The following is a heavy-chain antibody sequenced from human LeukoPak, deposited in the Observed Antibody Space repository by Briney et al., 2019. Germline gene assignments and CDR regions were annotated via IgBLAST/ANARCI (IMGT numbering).Heavy chain of an antibody. CDR1: GFTFSSYW. D-gene: IGHD3-22*01. CDR3: ARLANYDSSGYFDY. CDR2: IRQDGSEK. V-gene: IGHV3-7*01. Sequence: EGSLRLSCAASGFTFSSYWMIWVRQAPGKGLEWVANIRQDGSEKYYVASVRGRFTISRDNAKNSLYLQMNSLRGEDTAVYYCARLANYDSSGYFDYWGQGTLVTVSS. J-gene: IGHJ4*02.